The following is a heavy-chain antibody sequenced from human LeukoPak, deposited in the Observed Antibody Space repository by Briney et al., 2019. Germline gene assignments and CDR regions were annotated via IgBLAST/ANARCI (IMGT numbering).Heavy chain of an antibody. CDR2: ISAYNGNT. J-gene: IGHJ5*02. CDR1: GYTFTSYG. D-gene: IGHD1-26*01. CDR3: ARCGARRPCKYSFSSWFDP. Sequence: ASVKVSCKASGYTFTSYGISWVRQAPGQGLEWMGWISAYNGNTNYAQKLQGRVTMTTDTSTSTAYMELRSLRSDDTAVYYCARCGARRPCKYSFSSWFDPWGQGTLVTVSS. V-gene: IGHV1-18*01.